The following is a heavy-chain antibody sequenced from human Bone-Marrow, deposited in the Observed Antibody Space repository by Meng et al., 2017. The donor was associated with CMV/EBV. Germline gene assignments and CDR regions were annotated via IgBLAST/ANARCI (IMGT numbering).Heavy chain of an antibody. Sequence: SETLSLTCTVPGGSISSYYWSWIRQPPGKGLEWIGYIYYSGSTNYNPSLKSRVTISVDTSKNQFSLKLSSMTAADTAVYYCARRGRTGTTSYDYWGQGTLVTVSS. CDR1: GGSISSYY. J-gene: IGHJ4*02. CDR2: IYYSGST. CDR3: ARRGRTGTTSYDY. V-gene: IGHV4-59*08. D-gene: IGHD1-1*01.